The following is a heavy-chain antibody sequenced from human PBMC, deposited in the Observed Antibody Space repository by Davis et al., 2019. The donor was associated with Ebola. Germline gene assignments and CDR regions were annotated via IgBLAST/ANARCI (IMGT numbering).Heavy chain of an antibody. V-gene: IGHV3-13*01. D-gene: IGHD3-3*01. CDR2: IGTIGGDT. CDR1: GFTFSYYD. Sequence: GESLKISCTASGFTFSYYDMHWVRQAAGKGLEWVSGIGTIGGDTHYAGSVKGRFTISRDDAKNSLYLQMNSLRAGDTAVYYCARAVFHEVLDYWGQGTPVTVSS. CDR3: ARAVFHEVLDY. J-gene: IGHJ4*02.